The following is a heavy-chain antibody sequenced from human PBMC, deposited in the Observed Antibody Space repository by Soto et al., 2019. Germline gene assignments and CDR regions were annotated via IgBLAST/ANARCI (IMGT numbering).Heavy chain of an antibody. CDR1: GFTFSSYG. Sequence: QVQLVESGGGVVQPGRSLRLSCAASGFTFSSYGMHWVRQAPGKGLEWVAVISYDGSNKYYADSVKGRFTISRDNSKNTLYLQMNTLGAEDTAVYYCARGPAIVLVPAAMSSYYGMDVWGQGTTVTVSS. CDR3: ARGPAIVLVPAAMSSYYGMDV. D-gene: IGHD2-2*01. CDR2: ISYDGSNK. J-gene: IGHJ6*02. V-gene: IGHV3-30*03.